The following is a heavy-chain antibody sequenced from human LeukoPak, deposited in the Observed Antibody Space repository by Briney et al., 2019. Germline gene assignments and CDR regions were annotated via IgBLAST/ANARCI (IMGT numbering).Heavy chain of an antibody. CDR1: GYSISSGYY. V-gene: IGHV4-38-2*02. D-gene: IGHD3-10*01. CDR3: ARAGGFYYGMDV. CDR2: IYHSGST. J-gene: IGHJ6*02. Sequence: SETLSLTCTVSGYSISSGYYWGWIRQPPGKGLEWIGSIYHSGSTYYNPPLKSRVTISVDTSKNQFSLKLSSVTAADTAVYYCARAGGFYYGMDVWGQGTTVTVSS.